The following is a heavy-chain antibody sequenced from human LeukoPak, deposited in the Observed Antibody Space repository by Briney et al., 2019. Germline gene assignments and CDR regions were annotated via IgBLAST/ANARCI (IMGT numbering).Heavy chain of an antibody. CDR3: AREGDGYNYFDY. J-gene: IGHJ4*02. Sequence: ASVKVSCKASGYIFTGYYIHWVRQAPGQGLEWMGWIKPNTADTKHAQNFRGRVTMTRDTSTSTAYMELSRLTSDDTAVYHCAREGDGYNYFDYWGQGTLVTVSS. V-gene: IGHV1-2*02. CDR1: GYIFTGYY. D-gene: IGHD5-24*01. CDR2: IKPNTADT.